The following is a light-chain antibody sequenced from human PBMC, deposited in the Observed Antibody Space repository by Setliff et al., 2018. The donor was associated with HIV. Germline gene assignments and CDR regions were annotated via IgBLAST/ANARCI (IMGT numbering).Light chain of an antibody. V-gene: IGKV1-27*01. CDR3: QKYSSAPWT. Sequence: DIQMTQSPSSLSASVGDRVTITCRASQGISKYLAWYQQKPGKVPKLLIYAASSLQSGVPSRFSGSGSGTDFTLTISSLQPEDVATYYCQKYSSAPWTFGQGTKV. J-gene: IGKJ1*01. CDR2: AAS. CDR1: QGISKY.